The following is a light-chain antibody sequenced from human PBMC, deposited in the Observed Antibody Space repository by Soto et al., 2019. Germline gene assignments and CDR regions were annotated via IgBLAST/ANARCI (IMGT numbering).Light chain of an antibody. CDR1: QSISNR. Sequence: DIQMTQSPSTLSASVGDRVTITCRASQSISNRLAWYQQRPGKAPKLLIYKASSLEGGVPSRFSGSGSGTDFTLTISSLQPDDFATYFCQQYSNHWTFGQGTKVEIK. J-gene: IGKJ1*01. CDR2: KAS. CDR3: QQYSNHWT. V-gene: IGKV1-5*03.